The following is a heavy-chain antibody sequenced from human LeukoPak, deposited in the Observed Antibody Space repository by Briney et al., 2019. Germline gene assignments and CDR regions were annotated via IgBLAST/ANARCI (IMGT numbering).Heavy chain of an antibody. CDR2: INPNNGGT. CDR1: GYTFTDYY. J-gene: IGHJ6*02. CDR3: ARGDYYHAMDV. V-gene: IGHV1-2*02. Sequence: ASVKVSCKASGYTFTDYYLHWVRQAPGQGLEWMGWINPNNGGTNSAQKFQDRVAMTRDTSISTAYMELSRLRSDDTAVYYCARGDYYHAMDVWGQGTAVTVSS. D-gene: IGHD2-21*01.